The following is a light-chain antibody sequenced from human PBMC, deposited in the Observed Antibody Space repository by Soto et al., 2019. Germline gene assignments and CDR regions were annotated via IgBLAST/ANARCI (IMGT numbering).Light chain of an antibody. Sequence: DIQMTQSPSTLSASVGDRVTITCRASQSISSDLAWYQQKPGKAPKLLIYDASRLESGVPSRFSGSGSGTEFTLTISSLQPDDFATYYCQQYNSYSRTFGQGTKVDI. CDR1: QSISSD. V-gene: IGKV1-5*01. CDR3: QQYNSYSRT. CDR2: DAS. J-gene: IGKJ1*01.